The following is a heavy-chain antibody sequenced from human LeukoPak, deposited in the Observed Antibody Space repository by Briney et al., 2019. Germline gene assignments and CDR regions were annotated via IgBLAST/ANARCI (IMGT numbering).Heavy chain of an antibody. D-gene: IGHD3-22*01. Sequence: GGSLRLSCAASGFTFSSYAMHWVRQAPGKGLEWVAVISYDGSNKYYADSVKGRFTISRDNGKNSLYLEMNSLRAEDTAVYYCARKYYYDNSGYPVAFDIWGQGTMVTVSS. CDR3: ARKYYYDNSGYPVAFDI. CDR1: GFTFSSYA. V-gene: IGHV3-30-3*01. J-gene: IGHJ3*02. CDR2: ISYDGSNK.